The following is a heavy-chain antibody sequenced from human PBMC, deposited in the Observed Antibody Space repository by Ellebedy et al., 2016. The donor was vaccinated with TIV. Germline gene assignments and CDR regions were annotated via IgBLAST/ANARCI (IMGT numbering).Heavy chain of an antibody. CDR3: ATGFTIGD. J-gene: IGHJ4*02. V-gene: IGHV3-7*03. CDR1: GFTFSRHW. CDR2: IGEDGSEK. D-gene: IGHD2-2*01. Sequence: PGGSLRLSCAASGFTFSRHWMTWVRQAPGKGLEWVATIGEDGSEKYYADSVKGRFTVSRDNARGSLYLQMSTLRAEDTAVYYCATGFTIGDWGQGTLVTVSS.